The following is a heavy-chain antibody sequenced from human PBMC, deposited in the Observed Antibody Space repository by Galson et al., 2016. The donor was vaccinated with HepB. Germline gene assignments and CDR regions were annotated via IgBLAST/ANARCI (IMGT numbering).Heavy chain of an antibody. CDR2: ISFDGNNK. Sequence: SLRLSCADSGFTFSSYGMHWVRQAPGKGLEWVAVISFDGNNKFYGDSVKGRFTISRDASTNTLFLQMDSLRLEDTAVYYCAKAGQFEYFASHWGQGTLVTVSS. CDR3: AKAGQFEYFASH. CDR1: GFTFSSYG. V-gene: IGHV3-30*18. D-gene: IGHD2/OR15-2a*01. J-gene: IGHJ4*02.